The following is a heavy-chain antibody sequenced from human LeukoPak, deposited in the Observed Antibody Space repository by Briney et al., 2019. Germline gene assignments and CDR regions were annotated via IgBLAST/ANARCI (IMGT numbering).Heavy chain of an antibody. Sequence: GGSLRLSCAASGFTFNTFSMNWVRQAPGKGPEWVSYISSSGTTTYYADSVKGRFTISRDNAKNSLYLQMNSLRVEDTAVYYCARVGYTSGYHYFDYWGQGSLVTVSS. J-gene: IGHJ4*02. CDR3: ARVGYTSGYHYFDY. D-gene: IGHD6-19*01. V-gene: IGHV3-48*04. CDR2: ISSSGTTT. CDR1: GFTFNTFS.